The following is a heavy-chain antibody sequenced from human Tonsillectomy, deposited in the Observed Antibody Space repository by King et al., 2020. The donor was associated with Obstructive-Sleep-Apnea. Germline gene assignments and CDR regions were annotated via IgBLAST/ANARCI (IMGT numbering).Heavy chain of an antibody. Sequence: VQLVESGAEVKKPGASVKVSCKASGYTFTSYGISWVRQAPGQGLEWMGWISAYNGNTNYAQKLQGRVTMTTDTSTSTAYMELRSLRSDDTAVYYCARDLRNTVTPITSNWYFDLWGRGTLVTVSS. CDR2: ISAYNGNT. V-gene: IGHV1-18*01. CDR3: ARDLRNTVTPITSNWYFDL. CDR1: GYTFTSYG. D-gene: IGHD4-17*01. J-gene: IGHJ2*01.